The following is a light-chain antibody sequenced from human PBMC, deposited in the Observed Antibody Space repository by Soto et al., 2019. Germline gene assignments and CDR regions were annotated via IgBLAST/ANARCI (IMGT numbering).Light chain of an antibody. V-gene: IGKV3-20*01. CDR3: QQYVTSPPGYT. Sequence: EVVLTQSPGTLSLSPGERATLSCRTSQTVSSIYYLAWYQQKPGQAPRLLIYGASNRASGVPDRFSSGWSGTDFTLTISRLEPEDFAVYYCQQYVTSPPGYTFGQGTELRIK. J-gene: IGKJ2*01. CDR2: GAS. CDR1: QTVSSIYY.